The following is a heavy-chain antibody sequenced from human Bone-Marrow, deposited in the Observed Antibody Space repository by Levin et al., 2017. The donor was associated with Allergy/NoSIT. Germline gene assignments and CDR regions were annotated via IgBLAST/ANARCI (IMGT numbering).Heavy chain of an antibody. CDR1: GFTFSNAW. CDR3: NVYTDGAAAY. D-gene: IGHD5-18*01. J-gene: IGHJ4*02. Sequence: PGGSLRLSCAASGFTFSNAWMTWVRQAPGKGLEWVGRIKSKTDGGTTEHAAPVKGRFTISRADSKNTLYLQMNSLKTEDTAVYYCNVYTDGAAAYWGQGTLVTVSS. V-gene: IGHV3-15*01. CDR2: IKSKTDGGTT.